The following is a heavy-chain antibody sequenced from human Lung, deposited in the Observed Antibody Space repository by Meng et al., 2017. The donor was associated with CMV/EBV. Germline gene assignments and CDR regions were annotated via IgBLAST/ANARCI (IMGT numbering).Heavy chain of an antibody. Sequence: SETLSLXCTVSGYSISSGYYWGWIRQPPGKGLEWIGSIYHSGSTYYNPSLKSRVTISVDTSKNQFSLTLSSVTAADTAVYYCAREGGLVLRFLEWLLNNDAFDIWGQGTMVTVSS. D-gene: IGHD3-3*01. J-gene: IGHJ3*02. CDR1: GYSISSGYY. CDR3: AREGGLVLRFLEWLLNNDAFDI. V-gene: IGHV4-38-2*02. CDR2: IYHSGST.